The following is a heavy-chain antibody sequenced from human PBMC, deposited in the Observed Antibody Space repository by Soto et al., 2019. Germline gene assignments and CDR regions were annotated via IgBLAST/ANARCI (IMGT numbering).Heavy chain of an antibody. CDR2: IYYSGST. CDR3: ARDGGTGTTGSYYYYYYGMDV. CDR1: GGSISSYY. D-gene: IGHD1-7*01. Sequence: PSETLSLTCTVSGGSISSYYWSWIRQPPGKGLEWIGYIYYSGSTNYNPSLKSRVTISVDTSKNQFSLKLSSVTAVDTAVYYCARDGGTGTTGSYYYYYYGMDVWGQGTTVTVSS. J-gene: IGHJ6*02. V-gene: IGHV4-59*01.